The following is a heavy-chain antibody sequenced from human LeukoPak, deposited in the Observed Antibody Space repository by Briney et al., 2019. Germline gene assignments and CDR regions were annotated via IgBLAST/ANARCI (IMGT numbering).Heavy chain of an antibody. J-gene: IGHJ4*02. CDR1: GFTFSSYS. CDR2: ISSSSSYI. D-gene: IGHD1-14*01. CDR3: ARDNLKEGPLGY. V-gene: IGHV3-21*01. Sequence: GGSLRLSCAASGFTFSSYSMNWVRQAPGKGLGWVSSISSSSSYIYYADSVKGRFTISRDNAKNSLYLQMNSLRVEDTAVYYCARDNLKEGPLGYWGQGTLVTVSS.